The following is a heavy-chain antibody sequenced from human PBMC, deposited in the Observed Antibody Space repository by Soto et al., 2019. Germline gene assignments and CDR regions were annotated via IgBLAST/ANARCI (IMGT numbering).Heavy chain of an antibody. V-gene: IGHV3-74*01. D-gene: IGHD2-21*02. CDR1: GFTFNYYW. CDR2: IHSDGSST. Sequence: EVQLVESEGGLVQRGGSLRLSCAASGFTFNYYWMHWVRQAPGQGLVWVSHIHSDGSSTTYADSVKGRFTISRDNAKNTLYLHMNSLRVEDTAVYYCARGDKGGFDLWGQGTTVTVSS. J-gene: IGHJ3*01. CDR3: ARGDKGGFDL.